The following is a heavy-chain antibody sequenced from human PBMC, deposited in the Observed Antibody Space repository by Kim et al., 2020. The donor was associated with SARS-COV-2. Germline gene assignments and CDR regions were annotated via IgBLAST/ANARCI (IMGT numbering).Heavy chain of an antibody. J-gene: IGHJ6*02. CDR1: GYTIGDYA. V-gene: IGHV3-49*03. CDR3: TRGVLDV. CDR2: IRSNVYGGTT. D-gene: IGHD3-10*01. Sequence: GGSLRLSSTASGYTIGDYAVNWFRQVPGKGLEWVGFIRSNVYGGTTEYAASVKGRFTISRDDSKNSAYLQMNSLKNEDTAVYYCTRGVLDVWGQGTTVT.